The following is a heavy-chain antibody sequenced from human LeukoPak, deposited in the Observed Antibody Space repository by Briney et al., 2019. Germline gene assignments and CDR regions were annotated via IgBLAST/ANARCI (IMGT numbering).Heavy chain of an antibody. CDR2: FDPEDGET. D-gene: IGHD6-19*01. V-gene: IGHV1-24*01. CDR1: GYTLTELS. CDR3: ATAVAVAGHDAFDI. J-gene: IGHJ3*02. Sequence: ASVKVSCKVSGYTLTELSMQWVRQAPGKGLEWMGGFDPEDGETVYAQKFQGRLTMTEDTSTDTAYMELSSLRSEDTAVYYCATAVAVAGHDAFDIWGQGTMVTVSS.